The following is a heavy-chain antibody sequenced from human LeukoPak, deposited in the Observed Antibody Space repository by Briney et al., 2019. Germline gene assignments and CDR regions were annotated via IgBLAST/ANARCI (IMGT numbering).Heavy chain of an antibody. Sequence: GSLRLSCAASGFTFSSYWMSWIRQPPGKGLEWIGEINHSGSTNYNPSLKSRVTISVDTSKNQFSLKLSSVTAADTAVYYCARGRLFIGSLRIYGMDVWGKGTTVTVSS. D-gene: IGHD2-21*01. CDR1: GFTFSSYW. CDR3: ARGRLFIGSLRIYGMDV. V-gene: IGHV4-34*01. J-gene: IGHJ6*04. CDR2: INHSGST.